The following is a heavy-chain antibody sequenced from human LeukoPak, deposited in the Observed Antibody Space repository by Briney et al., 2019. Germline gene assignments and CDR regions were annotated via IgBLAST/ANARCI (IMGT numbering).Heavy chain of an antibody. CDR3: ARDLGGRLLHWFDP. V-gene: IGHV3-7*01. D-gene: IGHD2-21*01. CDR1: GFTFSSYW. CDR2: IKQDGSEK. J-gene: IGHJ5*02. Sequence: GGSLRLSCAASGFTFSSYWMSWVRQAPGKGLEWVANIKQDGSEKYYVDSVKGRFTISRDNAKNSLYLQMNSLRAEDTAVYCGARDLGGRLLHWFDPWGQGTLVTVYS.